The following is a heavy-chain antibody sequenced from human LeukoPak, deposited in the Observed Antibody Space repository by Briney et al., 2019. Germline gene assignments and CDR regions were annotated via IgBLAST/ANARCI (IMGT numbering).Heavy chain of an antibody. CDR3: ARDSGLGPTWHPFDH. V-gene: IGHV1-2*02. CDR2: INPNNGGT. D-gene: IGHD1-26*01. Sequence: ASVTVSCKASGYRFTDYYMHWVRQAPGQGLEWVGWINPNNGGTNYAQKFQGRVTMTRDTSISTAYMELSGLRSDDTAVYYCARDSGLGPTWHPFDHWGQGTPVTVSS. J-gene: IGHJ4*02. CDR1: GYRFTDYY.